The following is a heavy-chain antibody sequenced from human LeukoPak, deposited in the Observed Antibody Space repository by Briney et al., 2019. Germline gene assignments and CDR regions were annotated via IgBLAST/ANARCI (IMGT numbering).Heavy chain of an antibody. CDR1: GFTFSSYW. D-gene: IGHD4-23*01. J-gene: IGHJ3*02. CDR3: SSGNSHAFDI. CDR2: INSDGSST. V-gene: IGHV3-74*01. Sequence: GGSLTLSCAASGFTFSSYWMHGLRQARGKGVVWVSRINSDGSSTIYADSVKGRFTISRDNAKNTLYLQMNNLRAEDTAVYYCSSGNSHAFDIWGQGTMVTVSS.